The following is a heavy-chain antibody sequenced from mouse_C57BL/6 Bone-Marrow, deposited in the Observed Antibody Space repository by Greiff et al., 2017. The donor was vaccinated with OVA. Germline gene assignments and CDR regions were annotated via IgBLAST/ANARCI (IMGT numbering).Heavy chain of an antibody. V-gene: IGHV5-2*01. CDR2: INSDGGST. Sequence: EVQGVESGGGLVQPGESLKLSCESNEYEFPSHDLSWVRKTPEKRLELVAAINSDGGSTYYPDTMARRFIISRDNTKKTLYLQMSSLRSEDTALYYGSLWLRRGLEAMDYWGQGTSVTVSS. CDR3: SLWLRRGLEAMDY. D-gene: IGHD2-2*01. J-gene: IGHJ4*01. CDR1: EYEFPSHD.